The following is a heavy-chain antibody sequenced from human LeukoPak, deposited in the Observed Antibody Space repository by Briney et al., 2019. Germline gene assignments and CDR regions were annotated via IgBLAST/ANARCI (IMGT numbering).Heavy chain of an antibody. D-gene: IGHD3-16*01. V-gene: IGHV3-30*02. CDR1: GFIFSDYG. CDR2: VRHDGSNK. J-gene: IGHJ4*02. Sequence: GGSLRLSCAAAGFIFSDYGMHWVRQAPGKGLEWLTFVRHDGSNKYYADSVKGRFTISRDNSENTLYLQVDSLKTEDTAVYYCAKDFVRITFGGADYWGQGALVTVSS. CDR3: AKDFVRITFGGADY.